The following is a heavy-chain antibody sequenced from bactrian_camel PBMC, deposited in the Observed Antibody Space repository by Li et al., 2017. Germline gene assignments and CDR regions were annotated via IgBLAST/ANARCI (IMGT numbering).Heavy chain of an antibody. J-gene: IGHJ4*01. V-gene: IGHV3-3*01. Sequence: HVQLVESGGGSVQTGGSLRLSCVVSEHSRGSNCAGWHRLPPGRAPAEREGIAAIRRSGGETWYAGSVKGRFTVSQDNANYTVYLQMNSLKPEDTAMYYCAAARSYCHSRRLLPATNFEYWGQGTQVTVS. CDR2: IRRSGGET. CDR3: AAARSYCHSRRLLPATNFEY. CDR1: EHSRGSNC. D-gene: IGHD3*01.